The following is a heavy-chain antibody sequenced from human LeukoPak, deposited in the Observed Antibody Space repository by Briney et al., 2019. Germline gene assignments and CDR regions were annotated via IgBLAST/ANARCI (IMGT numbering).Heavy chain of an antibody. V-gene: IGHV4-4*07. Sequence: SETLSLTCTVSGGSISSYYWSWIRQPAGKGLEWIGRIYTSGSTNYNPSLRSRVTISVDKSKNQFSLKLTSVTAADTAVYYCARDGYCSGGSCPLDIWGQGTMVTVSS. CDR2: IYTSGST. CDR1: GGSISSYY. CDR3: ARDGYCSGGSCPLDI. D-gene: IGHD2-15*01. J-gene: IGHJ3*02.